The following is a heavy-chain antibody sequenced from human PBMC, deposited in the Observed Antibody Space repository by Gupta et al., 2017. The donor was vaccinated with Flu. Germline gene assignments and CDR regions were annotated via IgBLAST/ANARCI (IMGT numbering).Heavy chain of an antibody. V-gene: IGHV3-13*04. CDR3: ARALVRGDQFYYYYGMDV. CDR1: GFTFSSYD. CDR2: IGTAGDT. Sequence: EVQLVESGGGLVQPGGSLRLSCAASGFTFSSYDMHWVRQATGKGLEWVSAIGTAGDTYYPGSVKGRFTISRENAKNSLYLQMNSLRAGDTAVYYCARALVRGDQFYYYYGMDVWGQGTTVTVSS. D-gene: IGHD3-10*01. J-gene: IGHJ6*02.